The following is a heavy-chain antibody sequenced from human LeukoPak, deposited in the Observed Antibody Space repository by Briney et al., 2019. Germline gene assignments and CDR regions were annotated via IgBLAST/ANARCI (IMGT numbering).Heavy chain of an antibody. D-gene: IGHD2-15*01. CDR1: GGSISSSSYY. CDR3: ARGGVVVVAATPGYYYYYGMDV. CDR2: INHSGST. Sequence: PSETLSLTCTVSGGSISSSSYYWSWIRQPPGKGLEWIGEINHSGSTNYNPSLKSRVTISVDTSKNQFSLKLSSVTAADTAVYYCARGGVVVVAATPGYYYYYGMDVWGQGTTVTVSS. J-gene: IGHJ6*02. V-gene: IGHV4-39*07.